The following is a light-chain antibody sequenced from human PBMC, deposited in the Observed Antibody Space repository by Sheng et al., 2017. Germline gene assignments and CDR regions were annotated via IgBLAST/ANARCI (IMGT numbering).Light chain of an antibody. CDR3: QAWDSRTVV. CDR2: QEG. CDR1: ELGNKH. V-gene: IGLV3-1*01. J-gene: IGLJ2*01. Sequence: SYELTQPPSVFVSPGQTASITCSGDELGNKHVSWYQQKSGQSPILVIYQEGKRPSGIPERFSATNSGNTATLTISGTQTIDEADYYCQAWDSRTVVFGGGTKLTV.